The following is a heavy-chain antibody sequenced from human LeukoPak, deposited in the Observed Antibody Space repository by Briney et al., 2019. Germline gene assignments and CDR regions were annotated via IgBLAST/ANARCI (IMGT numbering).Heavy chain of an antibody. CDR3: ARDLRITMIVVVKEDYFDY. CDR2: MNPNSGNT. J-gene: IGHJ4*02. Sequence: ASVKVSCKASGYTFTSYDINWVRQATGQGLEWMGWMNPNSGNTNYAQKLQGRVTMTTDTSTSTAYMELRSLRSDDTAVYYCARDLRITMIVVVKEDYFDYWGQGTLVTVSS. V-gene: IGHV1-18*01. CDR1: GYTFTSYD. D-gene: IGHD3-22*01.